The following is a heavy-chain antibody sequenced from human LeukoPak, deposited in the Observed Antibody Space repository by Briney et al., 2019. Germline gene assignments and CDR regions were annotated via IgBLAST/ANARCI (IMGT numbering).Heavy chain of an antibody. D-gene: IGHD6-19*01. CDR2: ISWNSGSI. V-gene: IGHV3-9*03. CDR3: AKASGIAVAGTSVYFQH. Sequence: GRSLRLSCAASGFTFDDYAMHWVRQAPGKGLEWVSGISWNSGSIGYADSVKGRFTISRDNAKNSLYLQMNSLRAEDMALYYCAKASGIAVAGTSVYFQHWGQGTLVTVSS. CDR1: GFTFDDYA. J-gene: IGHJ1*01.